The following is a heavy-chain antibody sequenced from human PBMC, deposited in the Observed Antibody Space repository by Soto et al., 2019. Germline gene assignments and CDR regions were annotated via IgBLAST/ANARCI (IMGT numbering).Heavy chain of an antibody. CDR2: IYPGDSDT. J-gene: IGHJ3*02. CDR1: GYTFNIYW. Sequence: EVQLVQSGAEVKKPGESLKISCKGSGYTFNIYWLAWVRHMPGKGLEWMGVIYPGDSDTRYSPSFEGQVTISADKSITTAYLQWSSLKASDTAMYYCAIRWGDYYDSSPYSFDPFDIWGQGTMVTVSS. CDR3: AIRWGDYYDSSPYSFDPFDI. V-gene: IGHV5-51*01. D-gene: IGHD3-22*01.